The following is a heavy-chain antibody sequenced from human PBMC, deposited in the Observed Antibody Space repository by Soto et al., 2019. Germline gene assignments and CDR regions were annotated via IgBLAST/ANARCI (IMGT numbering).Heavy chain of an antibody. V-gene: IGHV4-30-4*01. CDR3: ARGLGGGSLGYYFDY. Sequence: QVQLQESGPGLVKPSQTLSLTCTVSGGSINSGDYYWSWIRQPPGKGLEWIGYIYYSATTYYNPSLQSRVTISGDTSKNQFSLSLNSVTAAETAVYYCARGLGGGSLGYYFDYWGQGTLVTVSS. CDR2: IYYSATT. CDR1: GGSINSGDYY. D-gene: IGHD3-16*01. J-gene: IGHJ4*02.